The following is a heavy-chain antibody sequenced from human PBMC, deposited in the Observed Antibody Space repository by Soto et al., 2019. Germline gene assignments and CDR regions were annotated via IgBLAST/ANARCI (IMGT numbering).Heavy chain of an antibody. CDR1: GFTFSSYA. V-gene: IGHV3-30-3*02. J-gene: IGHJ3*02. D-gene: IGHD3-10*01. Sequence: QVQLVESGGGVVQPGRSLRLSCAASGFTFSSYAMHWVRQAPGKGLEWVAVISYDGSNKYYADSVKGRFTISRDNSKNTLYLQMNSLRPEDTAVYYCAKSYGSGSYVLDIWGQGTMVTVSS. CDR2: ISYDGSNK. CDR3: AKSYGSGSYVLDI.